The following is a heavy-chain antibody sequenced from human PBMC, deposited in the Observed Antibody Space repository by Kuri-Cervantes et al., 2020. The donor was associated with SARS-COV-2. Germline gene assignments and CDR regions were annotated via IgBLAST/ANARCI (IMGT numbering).Heavy chain of an antibody. D-gene: IGHD4-17*01. V-gene: IGHV1-58*01. Sequence: SVKVSCKASGFTFTSSAVQWVRQARGQRLEWIGWIVVGSGNTNYAQKFQGRVTMTRDTSTSTVYMELSSLRSEDTAVYYCARGAYGDYVSHLDPWGQGTLVTVSS. CDR1: GFTFTSSA. J-gene: IGHJ5*02. CDR3: ARGAYGDYVSHLDP. CDR2: IVVGSGNT.